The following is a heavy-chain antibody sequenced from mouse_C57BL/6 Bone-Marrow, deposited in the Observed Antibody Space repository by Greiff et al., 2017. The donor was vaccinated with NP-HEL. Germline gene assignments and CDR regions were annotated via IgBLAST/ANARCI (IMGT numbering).Heavy chain of an antibody. J-gene: IGHJ3*01. CDR2: ISDGGSYT. CDR1: GFTFSSYA. V-gene: IGHV5-4*01. D-gene: IGHD1-1*01. Sequence: EVQVVESGGGLVKPGGSLKLSCAASGFTFSSYAMSWVRQTPEKRLEWVANISDGGSYTYYPDNVKGRFTISRDNAKNNLYLQMSHLKSEDTAMYYCARPYYYYGVAYWGQGTLVTVSA. CDR3: ARPYYYYGVAY.